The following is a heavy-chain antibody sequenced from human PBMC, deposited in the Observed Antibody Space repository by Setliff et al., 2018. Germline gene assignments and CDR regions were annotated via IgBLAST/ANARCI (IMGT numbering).Heavy chain of an antibody. CDR2: IFHSGST. CDR3: ARLESLGDLSLYGLWFDP. J-gene: IGHJ5*02. V-gene: IGHV4-4*02. D-gene: IGHD3-16*02. Sequence: KASETLSLTCAVSGSSITSSNWWSWVRQPPGKGLEWIGQIFHSGSTHYNPSLKSRLTISVDQSKNQFSLKLKSVTAADTAVYYCARLESLGDLSLYGLWFDPWGQGTLVTVSS. CDR1: GSSITSSNW.